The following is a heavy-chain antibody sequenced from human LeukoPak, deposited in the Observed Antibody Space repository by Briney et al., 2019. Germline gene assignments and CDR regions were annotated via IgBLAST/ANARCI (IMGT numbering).Heavy chain of an antibody. D-gene: IGHD3-9*01. CDR1: GFTFGDYA. Sequence: GGSLRLSCTASGFTFGDYAMSWFRQAPGKGLEWVGFIRSKAYGGTTEYAASVKGRFTISRDDSKSIAHLQMNSLKTEDTAVYYCTGYYDILTGHNWFDPWGQGTLVTVSS. CDR3: TGYYDILTGHNWFDP. V-gene: IGHV3-49*03. CDR2: IRSKAYGGTT. J-gene: IGHJ5*02.